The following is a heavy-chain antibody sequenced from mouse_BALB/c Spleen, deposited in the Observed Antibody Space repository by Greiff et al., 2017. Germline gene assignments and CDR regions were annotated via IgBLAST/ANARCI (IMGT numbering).Heavy chain of an antibody. CDR3: TRGGYGYDVAWFAY. V-gene: IGHV1-5*01. J-gene: IGHJ3*01. CDR2: IYPGNSDT. CDR1: GYTFTSYW. Sequence: EVQLQESGTVLARPGASVKMSCKASGYTFTSYWMHWVKQRPGQGLEWIGAIYPGNSDTSYNQKFKGKAKLTAVTSTSTAYMELSSLTNEDSAVYYCTRGGYGYDVAWFAYWGQGTLVTVSA. D-gene: IGHD2-2*01.